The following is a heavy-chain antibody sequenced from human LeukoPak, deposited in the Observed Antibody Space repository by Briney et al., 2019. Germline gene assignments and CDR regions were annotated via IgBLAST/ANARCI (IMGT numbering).Heavy chain of an antibody. CDR2: IRYDGSKK. Sequence: GGSLRLSCAASGFTFSSYSMNWVRQAPGKGLEWVAFIRYDGSKKYYADSVKGRFTISRDNSKSTLYLQMNSLRAEDTAVYYCAKANGMTTVIDSDYWGQGTLVTVSS. CDR1: GFTFSSYS. V-gene: IGHV3-30*02. J-gene: IGHJ4*02. CDR3: AKANGMTTVIDSDY. D-gene: IGHD4-11*01.